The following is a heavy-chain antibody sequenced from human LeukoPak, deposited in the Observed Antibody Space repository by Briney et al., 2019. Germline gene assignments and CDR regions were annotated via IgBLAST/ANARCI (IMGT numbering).Heavy chain of an antibody. Sequence: PSETLSLTCAVYGGSFSSYYWGWIRQPPGKGLEWIGSIYYSGSTYYNPSLKSRVTISVDTSKNQFSLKLSSVTAADTAVYYCARCGYYDFWSGRYYFDYWGQGTLVTVSS. CDR3: ARCGYYDFWSGRYYFDY. CDR1: GGSFSSYY. D-gene: IGHD3-3*01. J-gene: IGHJ4*02. CDR2: IYYSGST. V-gene: IGHV4-39*07.